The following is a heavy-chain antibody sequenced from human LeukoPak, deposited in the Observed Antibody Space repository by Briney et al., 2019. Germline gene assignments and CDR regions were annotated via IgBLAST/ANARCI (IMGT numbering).Heavy chain of an antibody. V-gene: IGHV4-4*02. J-gene: IGHJ4*02. CDR2: IHRDGRT. Sequence: PSETLSLTCALSGVSISSSEWWIWVRQPPGQGLEWIGEIHRDGRTRYNPSLKSRVTMSMDYSKNQFSLSVTSVTAADTAIYYCGKTDIYFNPIDYWGPGSLVTVSS. D-gene: IGHD3-9*01. CDR1: GVSISSSEW. CDR3: GKTDIYFNPIDY.